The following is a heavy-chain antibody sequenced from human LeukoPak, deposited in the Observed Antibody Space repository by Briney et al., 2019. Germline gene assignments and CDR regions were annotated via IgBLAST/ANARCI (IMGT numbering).Heavy chain of an antibody. J-gene: IGHJ4*02. Sequence: SETLSLTCTVSGGSISSSSYYWGWLRPPPGKGLVWSGSIYYSGSPYYNPSLQSRVRLSVDPSMTPYSLQLSSVTAGDTAVYYCASLSLIAAAGTWGQGTLVTVSS. CDR1: GGSISSSSYY. D-gene: IGHD6-13*01. CDR3: ASLSLIAAAGT. V-gene: IGHV4-39*01. CDR2: IYYSGSP.